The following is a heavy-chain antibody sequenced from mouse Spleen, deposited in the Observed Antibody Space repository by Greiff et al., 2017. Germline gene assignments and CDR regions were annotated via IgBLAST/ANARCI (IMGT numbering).Heavy chain of an antibody. CDR1: GFSLTSYG. J-gene: IGHJ4*01. Sequence: QVQLQQSGPGLVAPSQSLSITCTVSGFSLTSYGVDWVRQSPGKGLEWLGVIWGGGTTNYNSALKSRLSISKDNSKSQVFLKMSNLQIDDTAMYYCASLAMDYWGQGTSVTVSS. CDR3: ASLAMDY. CDR2: IWGGGTT. V-gene: IGHV2-6*01.